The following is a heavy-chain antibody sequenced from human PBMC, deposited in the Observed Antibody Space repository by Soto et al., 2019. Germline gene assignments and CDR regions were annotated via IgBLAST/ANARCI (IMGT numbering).Heavy chain of an antibody. CDR3: ARVGDTAMHEFDY. J-gene: IGHJ4*02. CDR2: IYYSGST. CDR1: GGSISSGDYY. D-gene: IGHD5-18*01. V-gene: IGHV4-30-4*01. Sequence: TSETLSLTCTVSGGSISSGDYYWSWIRQPPGKGLEWIGYIYYSGSTYYNPSLKSRVTISVDTSKNQFSLKLSSVTAADTAVYYCARVGDTAMHEFDYWGQGTLVTVSS.